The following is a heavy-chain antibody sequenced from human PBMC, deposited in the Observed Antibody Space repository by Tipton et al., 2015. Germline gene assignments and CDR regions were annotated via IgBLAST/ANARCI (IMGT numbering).Heavy chain of an antibody. CDR3: ARHVSFYYDTHGSDALDI. CDR2: IYPGDSHT. CDR1: GYSFSNYW. Sequence: QLVQSGAEVKKPGESLKISCKGSGYSFSNYWIGWVRQMPGKGLEWMGFIYPGDSHTRYNPSFQGQVTISADKSISTAYLHWSSLKASDTAMYYCARHVSFYYDTHGSDALDIWAQGTMVTVSS. V-gene: IGHV5-51*01. J-gene: IGHJ3*02. D-gene: IGHD3-22*01.